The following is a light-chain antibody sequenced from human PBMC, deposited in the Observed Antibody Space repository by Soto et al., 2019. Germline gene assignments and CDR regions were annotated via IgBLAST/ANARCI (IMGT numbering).Light chain of an antibody. CDR3: QQYNGYQWT. CDR2: DAS. J-gene: IGKJ1*01. Sequence: DIQMTQSPSTLSASVGDRVTITCRASQSISSWLAWYQQKPGKAPKLLIYDASSLESGVPSRFSGSGSGTEFTLTISSLQPNDFATYYGQQYNGYQWTFVQGTKGKFK. V-gene: IGKV1-5*01. CDR1: QSISSW.